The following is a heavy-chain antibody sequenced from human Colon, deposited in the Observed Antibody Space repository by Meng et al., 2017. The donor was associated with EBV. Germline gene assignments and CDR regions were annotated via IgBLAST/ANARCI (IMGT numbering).Heavy chain of an antibody. CDR3: VRGDGSGSGNWFDP. CDR2: IYYSGST. D-gene: IGHD3-10*01. J-gene: IGHJ5*02. CDR1: GGSISSGGYH. Sequence: QVQLQESGTGLVKPSQTLSLTCTVSGGSISSGGYHWSWIRQHPGKGLEWIGYIYYSGSTYYNPSLKSRVTISVDTSKNQFSLKLSSVTAADTAVYYCVRGDGSGSGNWFDPWGQGTLVTVSS. V-gene: IGHV4-31*03.